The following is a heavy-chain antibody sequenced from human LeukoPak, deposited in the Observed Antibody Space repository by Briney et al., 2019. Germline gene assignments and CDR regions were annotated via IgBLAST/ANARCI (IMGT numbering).Heavy chain of an antibody. CDR1: GYTFTGYY. CDR2: INPNSGGT. V-gene: IGHV1-2*02. D-gene: IGHD6-19*01. CDR3: ARDRGSGWYGTYGMDV. J-gene: IGHJ6*02. Sequence: SVKVSCKASGYTFTGYYMHWVRQAPGQGLEWMGWINPNSGGTNYAQKFQGRVTMTRDTSISTAYMELSRLRSDDRAVYYCARDRGSGWYGTYGMDVWGQGTTVTVSS.